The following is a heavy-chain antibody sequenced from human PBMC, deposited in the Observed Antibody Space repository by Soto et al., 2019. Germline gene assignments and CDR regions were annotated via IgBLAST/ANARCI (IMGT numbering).Heavy chain of an antibody. J-gene: IGHJ4*02. CDR1: GFTCNNYA. V-gene: IGHV3-23*01. CDR3: AKGRGGSGSLTPRVDF. CDR2: ISGGGDTT. Sequence: EVPLLESGGVLVQPGRSLRLSCAASGFTCNNYAMTWVRQAPGNWLDCVSAISGGGDTTSYADSVKGRFTVSRDGSKNTLYLQMSSMRAEDTALYYCAKGRGGSGSLTPRVDFWGQGTLVTVSS. D-gene: IGHD3-10*01.